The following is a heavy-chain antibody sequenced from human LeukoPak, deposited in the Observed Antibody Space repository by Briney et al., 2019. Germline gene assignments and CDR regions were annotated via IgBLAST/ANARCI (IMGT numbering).Heavy chain of an antibody. Sequence: SETLSLTCTVSGYSISSGYYWGWIRQPPGKGLEWIGSIYHSGSTYYNPSLKSRVTISVDTSKNQFSLKLSSVTAADTAVYYCARLPDYHYYYMDVWGKGTTVTISS. J-gene: IGHJ6*03. D-gene: IGHD1-14*01. V-gene: IGHV4-38-2*02. CDR3: ARLPDYHYYYMDV. CDR1: GYSISSGYY. CDR2: IYHSGST.